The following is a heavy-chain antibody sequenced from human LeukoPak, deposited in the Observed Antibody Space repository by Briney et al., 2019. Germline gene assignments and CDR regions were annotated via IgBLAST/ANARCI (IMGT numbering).Heavy chain of an antibody. D-gene: IGHD1-26*01. CDR3: ARHGASGAPDN. CDR2: IYYTGST. J-gene: IGHJ4*02. V-gene: IGHV4-39*01. CDR1: DDSISSSEYY. Sequence: PSETLSLTCTVADDSISSSEYYWDWIRQPPGKGLEWIGRIYYTGSTHYNPSLKSRVTIYVDTSTTHFALKLHSLTATDTAVYYCARHGASGAPDNWGQGTLVTVSS.